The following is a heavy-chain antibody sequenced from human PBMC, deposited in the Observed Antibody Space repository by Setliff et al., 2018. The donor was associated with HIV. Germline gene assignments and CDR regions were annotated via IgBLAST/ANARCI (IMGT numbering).Heavy chain of an antibody. CDR2: TYISGNS. CDR3: ARELNEQWDGTCYFDY. Sequence: SETLSLTCSVSGGPIRSGDYYWTWIRQPAGKGLEWIGHTYISGNSNYNPSLKSRVTISIDTSKNQFSLKLSSVTAADTAVYCARELNEQWDGTCYFDYWGQGTLVTVSS. J-gene: IGHJ4*02. D-gene: IGHD6-19*01. CDR1: GGPIRSGDYY. V-gene: IGHV4-61*09.